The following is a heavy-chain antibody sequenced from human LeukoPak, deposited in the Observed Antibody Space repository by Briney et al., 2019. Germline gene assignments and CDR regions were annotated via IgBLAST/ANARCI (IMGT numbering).Heavy chain of an antibody. V-gene: IGHV1-8*03. CDR3: AREGDP. J-gene: IGHJ5*02. Sequence: SVKVSCKASGYTFTSYGISWVRQAPGQGLEWMGWMNPDSGNTAYAQKFQGRITITRNTSISTVYMELSSLRSEDTAVYYCAREGDPWGQGTLVTVSS. CDR1: GYTFTSYG. CDR2: MNPDSGNT.